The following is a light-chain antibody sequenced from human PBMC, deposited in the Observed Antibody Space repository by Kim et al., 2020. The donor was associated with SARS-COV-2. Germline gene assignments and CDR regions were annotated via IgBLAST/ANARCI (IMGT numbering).Light chain of an antibody. CDR1: KLGDKY. V-gene: IGLV3-1*01. CDR2: QDS. CDR3: QAWDSSTAR. J-gene: IGLJ2*01. Sequence: SVSPGQPASITCSGDKLGDKYACWYQQKPGQSPVLVIYQDSKRPSGIPERFSGSNSGNTATLTISGTQAMDEADYYCQAWDSSTARFGGGTQLTVL.